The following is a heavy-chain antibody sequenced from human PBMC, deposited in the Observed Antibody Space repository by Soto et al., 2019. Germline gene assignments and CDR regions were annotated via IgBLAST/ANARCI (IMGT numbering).Heavy chain of an antibody. CDR1: GYTFTSYY. J-gene: IGHJ4*02. CDR2: INPSGGST. CDR3: ARDRVDYSNYGGLIGY. V-gene: IGHV1-46*01. Sequence: QVQLVQSGAEVKKPGASVKVSCKASGYTFTSYYMHWVRQAPGQGLEWMGIINPSGGSTSYAQKFQGRVTMTRDSSTSTVYMELCSLRSEDTAVYYCARDRVDYSNYGGLIGYWGQGTLVTVSS. D-gene: IGHD4-4*01.